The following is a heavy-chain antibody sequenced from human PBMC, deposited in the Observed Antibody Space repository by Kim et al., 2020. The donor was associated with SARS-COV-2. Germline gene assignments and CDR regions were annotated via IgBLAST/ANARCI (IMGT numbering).Heavy chain of an antibody. V-gene: IGHV3-30*18. CDR3: AKGGLHYDSSGDYYYYSVMDV. CDR1: GFTFSSYG. D-gene: IGHD3-22*01. CDR2: ISYDGSNK. Sequence: GGSLRLSCAASGFTFSSYGMHWVRQAPGKGLEWVAVISYDGSNKYYADSVKGRFTISRDNSKNKNTLYLQMNSLRAEDTAVYYCAKGGLHYDSSGDYYYYSVMDVWGQGPRSPSP. J-gene: IGHJ6*02.